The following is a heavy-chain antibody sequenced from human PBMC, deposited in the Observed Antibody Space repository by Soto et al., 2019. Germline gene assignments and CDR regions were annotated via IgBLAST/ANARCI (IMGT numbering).Heavy chain of an antibody. CDR1: GYTFIRYG. Sequence: QVQLVQSGGEIKKPGASVNVSCKASGYTFIRYGISWVRQAPGQGFEWMGWISGKNDKRNHAQKFRGRITMTTDTSTNTAYLEVRSLGSDDTAIDYCAREGNGYEDYWGQGTLVTVSS. CDR3: AREGNGYEDY. V-gene: IGHV1-18*04. D-gene: IGHD5-18*01. CDR2: ISGKNDKR. J-gene: IGHJ4*02.